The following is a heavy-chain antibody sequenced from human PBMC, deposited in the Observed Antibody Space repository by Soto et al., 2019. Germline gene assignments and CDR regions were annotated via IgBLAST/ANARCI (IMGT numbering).Heavy chain of an antibody. D-gene: IGHD1-26*01. CDR1: GASITYGGYS. V-gene: IGHV4-30-2*01. Sequence: QLQLHESGSGLVKPSQTLSLTCTVSGASITYGGYSWSWIRQTPGKGLEWIGYINNLETTFYNPSFESRPSLSIDRAKNQFSLNLNSMSAADRAVYFCARGGGSDSFDYWGQGILVTVSS. CDR2: INNLETT. CDR3: ARGGGSDSFDY. J-gene: IGHJ4*02.